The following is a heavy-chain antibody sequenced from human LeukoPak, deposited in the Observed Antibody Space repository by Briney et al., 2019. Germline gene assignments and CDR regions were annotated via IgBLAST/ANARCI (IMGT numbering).Heavy chain of an antibody. V-gene: IGHV3-13*01. CDR2: IGAAGDT. CDR3: ARGHGIWSGSRLANAFDI. J-gene: IGHJ3*02. D-gene: IGHD3-3*01. Sequence: GGSQRLLCGASGIPLSRYDMQGVRRTTGEGLEGSSAIGAAGDTYDSDSVKGRFTMSTENAKNSLYLQMNSLRAGDTAVYFCARGHGIWSGSRLANAFDIWGQGTMVTVSS. CDR1: GIPLSRYD.